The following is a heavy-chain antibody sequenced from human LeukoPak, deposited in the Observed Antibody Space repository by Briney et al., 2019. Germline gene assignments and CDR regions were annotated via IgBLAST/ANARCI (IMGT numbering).Heavy chain of an antibody. CDR2: INPNSGGT. Sequence: VASVKVSCKASGYTFTGYYMHWVRQAPGQGLEWMGWINPNSGGTNYAQKFQGRVTMTRDTSISTAYMELSRLRSDDTAVYYRARDRRYCSGGSCQPFDYWGQGTLVTVSS. V-gene: IGHV1-2*02. CDR3: ARDRRYCSGGSCQPFDY. J-gene: IGHJ4*02. CDR1: GYTFTGYY. D-gene: IGHD2-15*01.